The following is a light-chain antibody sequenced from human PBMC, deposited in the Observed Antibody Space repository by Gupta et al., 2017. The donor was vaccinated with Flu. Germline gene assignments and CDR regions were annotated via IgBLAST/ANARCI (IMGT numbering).Light chain of an antibody. CDR1: QSVSGY. V-gene: IGKV3-11*01. J-gene: IGKJ4*01. CDR2: AAS. CDR3: QQRDSWPIT. Sequence: EVVLTQSPGTLSLSPGERATLSCRAGQSVSGYLAWYQQKPGQAPRLLIYAASNRATGIPARFSGSGSGTEFTLTISSREPEDFAVYYCQQRDSWPITFGGGTKVEIK.